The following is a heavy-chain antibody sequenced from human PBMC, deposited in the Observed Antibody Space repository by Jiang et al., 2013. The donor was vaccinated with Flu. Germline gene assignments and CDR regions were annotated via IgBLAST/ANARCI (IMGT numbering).Heavy chain of an antibody. CDR1: GGSISSYY. CDR3: ARTTVVTLSPMYYFDY. J-gene: IGHJ4*02. V-gene: IGHV4-59*08. D-gene: IGHD4-23*01. Sequence: GSGLVKPSETLSLTCTVSGGSISSYYWSWIRQPPGKGLEWIGYIYYSGSTNYNPSLKSRVTISVDTSKNQFSLKLSSVTAADTAVYYCARTTVVTLSPMYYFDYWAREPWSPSPQ. CDR2: IYYSGST.